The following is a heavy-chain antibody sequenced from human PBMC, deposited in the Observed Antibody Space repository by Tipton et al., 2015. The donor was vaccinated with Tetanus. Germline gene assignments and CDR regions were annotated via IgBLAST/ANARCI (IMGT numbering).Heavy chain of an antibody. D-gene: IGHD2-2*01. J-gene: IGHJ4*02. CDR1: GFTFRTYG. Sequence: SLRLSCAASGFTFRTYGMSWVRQAPGKGLEWVSSLSGSEKDPYNKDSVKGRFTVSRDDSKNTLYLQWSSLRVEDTAVYYCVKHLIPGRAYFDSWGLGTLVTVSS. V-gene: IGHV3-23*01. CDR2: LSGSEKDP. CDR3: VKHLIPGRAYFDS.